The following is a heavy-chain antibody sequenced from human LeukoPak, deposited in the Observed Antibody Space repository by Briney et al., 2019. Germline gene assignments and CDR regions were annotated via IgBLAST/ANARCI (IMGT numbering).Heavy chain of an antibody. V-gene: IGHV3-11*01. CDR3: ARVMRSGSPFDY. CDR1: GFTFSDYY. CDR2: ISKDGNTR. D-gene: IGHD1-26*01. J-gene: IGHJ4*02. Sequence: GGSLRLSCAASGFTFSDYYMSWIRQAPGKGLEWVSYISKDGNTRNFADSVKGRFTISRDNAKNSLYLQMNSLRAEDTAVYYCARVMRSGSPFDYWGQGTLVTVSS.